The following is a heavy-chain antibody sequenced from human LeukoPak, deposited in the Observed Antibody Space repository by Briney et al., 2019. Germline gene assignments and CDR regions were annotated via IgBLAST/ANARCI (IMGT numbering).Heavy chain of an antibody. CDR1: GGTFSSYA. D-gene: IGHD6-19*01. Sequence: ASVKVSCKASGGTFSSYAISWVRQAPGQGLEWMGGIIPIFGTANYAQKFQGRVTITTDKSTSTAYMELSSLRSEDTAVYYCARDRLGDEWLAQSRAFDIWGQGTMVTVSS. CDR3: ARDRLGDEWLAQSRAFDI. V-gene: IGHV1-69*05. CDR2: IIPIFGTA. J-gene: IGHJ3*02.